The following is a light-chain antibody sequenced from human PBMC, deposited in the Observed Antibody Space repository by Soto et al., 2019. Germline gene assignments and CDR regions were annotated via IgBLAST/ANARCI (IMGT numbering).Light chain of an antibody. CDR1: QTISNY. Sequence: DIQMTQSPSSLSASVGDRVTITFRASQTISNYLNWYQQKPGTAPKLLTFAASRLQSGVPSRFIGSGSGTAFTLTISSLNPEDFATYYCQQSYSTPYTFGQGTNLGIK. J-gene: IGKJ2*01. CDR3: QQSYSTPYT. CDR2: AAS. V-gene: IGKV1-39*01.